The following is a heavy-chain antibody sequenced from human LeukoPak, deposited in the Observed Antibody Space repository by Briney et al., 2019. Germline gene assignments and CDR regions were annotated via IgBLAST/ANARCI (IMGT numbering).Heavy chain of an antibody. CDR2: ISVDESDK. Sequence: GGSLRLSCVASGFTFSSYGMHWVRQAPGKGLEWVAFISVDESDKYYGDSVKGRFTISRDNSKNTLYLQMNSLRTEDTASYYCARSRSHYFGSGTYPDAFDIWGQGTMVTVSS. CDR1: GFTFSSYG. D-gene: IGHD3-10*01. CDR3: ARSRSHYFGSGTYPDAFDI. J-gene: IGHJ3*02. V-gene: IGHV3-30*03.